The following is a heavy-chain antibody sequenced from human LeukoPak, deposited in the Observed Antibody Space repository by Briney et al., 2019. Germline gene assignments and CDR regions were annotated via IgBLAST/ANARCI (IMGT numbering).Heavy chain of an antibody. CDR1: GGTFSSYA. Sequence: SVKVSCKASGGTFSSYAISWVRQAPGQGLEWMGGIIPIFGTANYAQKFQGRVTITADESTSTAYMELRSLRSDDTAVYYCARAGLAAADPLDYWGQGTLVTVSS. CDR3: ARAGLAAADPLDY. D-gene: IGHD6-13*01. J-gene: IGHJ4*02. V-gene: IGHV1-69*13. CDR2: IIPIFGTA.